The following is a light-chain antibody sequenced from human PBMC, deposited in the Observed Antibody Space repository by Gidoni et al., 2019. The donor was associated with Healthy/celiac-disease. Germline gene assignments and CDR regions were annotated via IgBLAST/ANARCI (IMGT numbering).Light chain of an antibody. CDR1: QRVSSY. V-gene: IGKV3-11*01. Sequence: EIVMTQSPATLSLSPGERATLSCRASQRVSSYLAWYQQKPGQAPRLLIYDASHSATGSPARFSGSGSGTDVTLTTSSLEPEDFAVYYCQQRSNWPPLTFGGXTKVEIK. J-gene: IGKJ4*01. CDR3: QQRSNWPPLT. CDR2: DAS.